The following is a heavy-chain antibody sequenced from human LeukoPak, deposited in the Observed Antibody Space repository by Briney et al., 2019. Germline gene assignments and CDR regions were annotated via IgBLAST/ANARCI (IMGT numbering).Heavy chain of an antibody. J-gene: IGHJ6*02. V-gene: IGHV1-2*02. CDR3: ARDSIVVVPAAIYYYYGVDV. Sequence: ASVRVSCKASGYTFTGYYMHWVRQAPGQGLEWMGWINPNSGGTNYAQKFQGRVTMTRDTSISTAYMELSRLRSDDTAVYYCARDSIVVVPAAIYYYYGVDVWGQGTTVTVSS. CDR2: INPNSGGT. D-gene: IGHD2-2*01. CDR1: GYTFTGYY.